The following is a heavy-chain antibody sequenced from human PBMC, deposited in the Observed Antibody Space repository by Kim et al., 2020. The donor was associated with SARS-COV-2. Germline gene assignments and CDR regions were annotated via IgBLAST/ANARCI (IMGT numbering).Heavy chain of an antibody. CDR2: IGTAGDT. Sequence: GGSLRLSCAASGFTFSSYDMHWVRQAPGKGLEWVSAIGTAGDTYYPGSVKGRFTISRENAKNSLYLQMNSLRAGDATVYYCAGGRCDSDFGGGYEGGEYWLGPWGRGTLVTVSS. D-gene: IGHD3-3*01. CDR3: AGGRCDSDFGGGYEGGEYWLGP. CDR1: GFTFSSYD. J-gene: IGHJ5*02. V-gene: IGHV3-13*01.